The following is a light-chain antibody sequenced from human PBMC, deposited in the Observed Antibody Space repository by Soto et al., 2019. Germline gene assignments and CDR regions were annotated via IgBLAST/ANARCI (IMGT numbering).Light chain of an antibody. CDR2: DAV. CDR3: QQYGDSIT. Sequence: IVLTQSPGSLSLSPGEMATVSCRASQTVTSSYLAWYQQRPGRASQLLIYDAVKKATVISERFSGSESGRDYHRTISRLDPDNSAVYYCQQYGDSITFGGGTKVEIK. V-gene: IGKV3-20*01. CDR1: QTVTSSY. J-gene: IGKJ4*01.